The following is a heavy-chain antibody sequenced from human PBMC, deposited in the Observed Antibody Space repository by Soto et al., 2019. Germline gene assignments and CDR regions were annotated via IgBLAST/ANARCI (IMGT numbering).Heavy chain of an antibody. D-gene: IGHD3-3*01. CDR3: AKGGPYYDFWSGYSHDAFDI. CDR2: ISGSGGST. J-gene: IGHJ3*02. Sequence: GSLRLSCAASGFTFSSYAMSSVRQAPGKGLEWVSAISGSGGSTYYADSVKGRFTISRDNSKNTLYLQMNSLRAEDTAVYYCAKGGPYYDFWSGYSHDAFDIWGQGTMVTVSS. CDR1: GFTFSSYA. V-gene: IGHV3-23*01.